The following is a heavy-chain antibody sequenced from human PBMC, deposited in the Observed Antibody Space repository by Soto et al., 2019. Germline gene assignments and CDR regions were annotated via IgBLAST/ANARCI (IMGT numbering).Heavy chain of an antibody. V-gene: IGHV1-18*01. D-gene: IGHD6-6*01. J-gene: IGHJ3*02. CDR3: AAPAARLAAFDI. CDR1: GYTFTSYG. Sequence: AASVKVSCKASGYTFTSYGISWVRQAPGKGLEWMGGIGAYDGDTIYAQKLQGRVAMTEDTSTDTAYMELSSLRSEDTAVYYCAAPAARLAAFDIWGQGTMVTVSS. CDR2: IGAYDGDT.